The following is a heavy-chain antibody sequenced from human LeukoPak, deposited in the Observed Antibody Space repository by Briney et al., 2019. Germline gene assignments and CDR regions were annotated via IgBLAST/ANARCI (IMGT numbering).Heavy chain of an antibody. V-gene: IGHV4-59*01. Sequence: SETLSLTCTVSGASISSYYWSWIRQPPGKGLEWIGYIYYSGSTNYNPALKSRVTISEDTSKNQISLKLSSVTAADTAVYYCARDQGSGSYYIGYWGQGTLVTVSS. CDR3: ARDQGSGSYYIGY. J-gene: IGHJ4*02. D-gene: IGHD3-10*01. CDR2: IYYSGST. CDR1: GASISSYY.